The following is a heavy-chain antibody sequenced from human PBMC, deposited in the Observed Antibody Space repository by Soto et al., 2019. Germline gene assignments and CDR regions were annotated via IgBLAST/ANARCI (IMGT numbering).Heavy chain of an antibody. J-gene: IGHJ4*02. D-gene: IGHD3-10*01. CDR1: GYGNASRA. CDR3: ARLTGITMEGY. CDR2: ISAYNGNT. V-gene: IGHV1-18*01. Sequence: ASVKLSWKEPGYGNASRARSWLRQAPGQGLEWMGWISAYNGNTNYAQKLQGRVTVTTDTSTSTAYMELRSLRSDDTAVYYCARLTGITMEGYWGQGTLVTVSS.